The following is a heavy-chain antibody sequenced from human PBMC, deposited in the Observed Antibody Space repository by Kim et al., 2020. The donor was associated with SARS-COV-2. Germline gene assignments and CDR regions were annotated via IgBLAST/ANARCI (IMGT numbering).Heavy chain of an antibody. J-gene: IGHJ4*02. Sequence: LSLTCAASGFTFSSYGMHWVRQAPGKGLEWVAVIWYDGSNKYYADSVKGRFTISRDNSKNTLYLQMNSLRAEDTAVYYCARDFSPGGYTGNYWGQGTLVTVSS. CDR1: GFTFSSYG. V-gene: IGHV3-33*01. D-gene: IGHD1-26*01. CDR2: IWYDGSNK. CDR3: ARDFSPGGYTGNY.